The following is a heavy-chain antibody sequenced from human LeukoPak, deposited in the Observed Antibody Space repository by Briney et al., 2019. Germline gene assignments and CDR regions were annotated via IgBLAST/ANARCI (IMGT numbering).Heavy chain of an antibody. CDR3: ARYYDSSGYWSTPHFDY. Sequence: PSETLSLTCTVSGGSMTYYYWTWIRQPPGKGLEWIGYIYYSGNTNYNPSLKSRVTISVDTSKNQFSLKLSSVTAADTAVYYCARYYDSSGYWSTPHFDYWGQGTLVTVSS. D-gene: IGHD3-22*01. V-gene: IGHV4-59*01. CDR2: IYYSGNT. J-gene: IGHJ4*02. CDR1: GGSMTYYY.